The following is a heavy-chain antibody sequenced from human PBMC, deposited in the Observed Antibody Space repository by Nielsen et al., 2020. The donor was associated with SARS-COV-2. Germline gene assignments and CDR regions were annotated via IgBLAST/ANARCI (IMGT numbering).Heavy chain of an antibody. Sequence: GESLKISCAASGFRFTSYSMNWVRQAPGKGLEWVASITMSGAYMYYADSVKGRFTISRDNSKNTLYLHLNSLRPDDTAVYYCARETIDYTSSFVDFWGQGTLVTVSP. CDR1: GFRFTSYS. J-gene: IGHJ4*02. V-gene: IGHV3-21*01. D-gene: IGHD2-2*02. CDR2: ITMSGAYM. CDR3: ARETIDYTSSFVDF.